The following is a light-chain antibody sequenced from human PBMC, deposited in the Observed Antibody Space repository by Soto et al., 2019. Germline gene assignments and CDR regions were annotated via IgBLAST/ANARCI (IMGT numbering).Light chain of an antibody. CDR1: QSISSW. V-gene: IGKV1-5*03. J-gene: IGKJ2*01. CDR2: KAS. CDR3: QQYNSYPYT. Sequence: DIQMTQSPSTLSASVGDRVTITCRASQSISSWLAWYQQKPGKAPKLLIYKASSLESGVPSRFSGSGSGTEFALTISSLQPDDFASYYCQQYNSYPYTFGQGTKLEIK.